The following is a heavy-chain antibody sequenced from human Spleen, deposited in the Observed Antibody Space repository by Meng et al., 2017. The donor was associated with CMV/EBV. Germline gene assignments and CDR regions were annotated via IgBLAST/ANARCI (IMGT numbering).Heavy chain of an antibody. CDR2: ISAYNGNT. CDR1: GYTFTSYG. Sequence: ASVKVSCEASGYTFTSYGISWVRQALGQGPDWMGWISAYNGNTHYAQKLQGRVTMTTDTSKTTAYIELRSLRSDDTAVYYCARDRRYCSSTSCRGGMDVWGQGTTVTVSS. J-gene: IGHJ6*02. D-gene: IGHD2-2*01. V-gene: IGHV1-18*01. CDR3: ARDRRYCSSTSCRGGMDV.